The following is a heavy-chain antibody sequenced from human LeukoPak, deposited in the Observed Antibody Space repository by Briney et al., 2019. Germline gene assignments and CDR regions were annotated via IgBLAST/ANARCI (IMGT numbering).Heavy chain of an antibody. J-gene: IGHJ4*02. Sequence: SVKVSCKASGGTFSSYAISWVRQAPGQGLEWMGGIIPIFGTANYAQKFQGRVTITADESTSTAYMELSSLRSEDTAVYYCARVVGATRRPVAFDYWGQGTLVTVSS. CDR2: IIPIFGTA. CDR1: GGTFSSYA. CDR3: ARVVGATRRPVAFDY. D-gene: IGHD1-26*01. V-gene: IGHV1-69*13.